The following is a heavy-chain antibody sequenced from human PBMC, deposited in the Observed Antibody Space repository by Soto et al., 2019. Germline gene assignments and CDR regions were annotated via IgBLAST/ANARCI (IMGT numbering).Heavy chain of an antibody. Sequence: ASVKVSFKVSGYTLTELSMHWVRQAPGKGLEWMGGFDPEDGETIYAQKFQGRVTMTEDTSTDTAYMELSSLRSEDTAVYYCATVLGYGDYVSYYYYGMDVWGQGTTVTVSS. D-gene: IGHD4-17*01. J-gene: IGHJ6*02. CDR2: FDPEDGET. V-gene: IGHV1-24*01. CDR3: ATVLGYGDYVSYYYYGMDV. CDR1: GYTLTELS.